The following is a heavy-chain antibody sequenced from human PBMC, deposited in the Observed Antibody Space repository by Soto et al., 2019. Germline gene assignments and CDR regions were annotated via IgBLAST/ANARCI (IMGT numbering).Heavy chain of an antibody. V-gene: IGHV4-34*01. CDR2: INLSGST. J-gene: IGHJ6*03. CDR1: GGSFSGYY. CDR3: ARYYYYYYMDV. Sequence: QVQLQQWGAGLLKPSETLSLTCAVYGGSFSGYYWSWIRQPPGKGLEWIGEINLSGSTNYNPSLKSRVTISVDTSKNQFSLKLSSVTAADTAVYYCARYYYYYYMDVWGKGTTVTVSS.